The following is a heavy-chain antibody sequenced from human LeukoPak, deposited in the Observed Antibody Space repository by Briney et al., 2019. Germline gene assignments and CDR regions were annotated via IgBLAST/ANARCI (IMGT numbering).Heavy chain of an antibody. Sequence: ASVKVSCKASGYTFTGYYMHWVRQAPGQGLEWMGWINPNSGGTNYAQKFQGRVTMTRDTSISTAYMELSRLRSDDTAVYYCARDNGIAAAGTSWFDPWGREPWSPSPQ. J-gene: IGHJ5*02. D-gene: IGHD6-13*01. CDR2: INPNSGGT. CDR3: ARDNGIAAAGTSWFDP. CDR1: GYTFTGYY. V-gene: IGHV1-2*02.